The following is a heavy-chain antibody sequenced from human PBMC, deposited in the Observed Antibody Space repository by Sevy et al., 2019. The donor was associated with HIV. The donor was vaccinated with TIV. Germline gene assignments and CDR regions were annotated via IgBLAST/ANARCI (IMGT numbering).Heavy chain of an antibody. CDR3: AGETPPVHQTLWSGSYTVYYGMDV. J-gene: IGHJ6*02. CDR2: IYYSGST. Sequence: SETLSLTCTVSGGSISTDYWNWVRQPPGKGLEWIGYIYYSGSTNYNPSLKSRVTISVDTSRNQFSLKLSSVTAADTAVYYCAGETPPVHQTLWSGSYTVYYGMDVWGQGTTVTVSS. D-gene: IGHD3-3*01. V-gene: IGHV4-59*13. CDR1: GGSISTDY.